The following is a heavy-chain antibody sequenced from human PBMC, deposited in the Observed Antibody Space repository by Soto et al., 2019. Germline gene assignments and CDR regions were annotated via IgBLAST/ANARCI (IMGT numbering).Heavy chain of an antibody. V-gene: IGHV4-39*01. CDR2: LYYNGDT. CDR1: GGSISSNGYY. D-gene: IGHD3-3*01. CDR3: ARHVADVWSGCSS. J-gene: IGHJ4*02. Sequence: SETLSLTCTVSGGSISSNGYYWGWIRQFPGKGLEWIGTLYYNGDTYYNPSLKSRVAISVDTSKNQFSLKVNSMTAADTAVYYCARHVADVWSGCSSWGPGTLVTVSS.